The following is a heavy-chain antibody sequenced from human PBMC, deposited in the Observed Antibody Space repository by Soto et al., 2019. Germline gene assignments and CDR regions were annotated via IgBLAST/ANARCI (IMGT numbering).Heavy chain of an antibody. Sequence: SETLSLTCTVSGGSISSGGYYWSWIRQHPGKGLEWIGYIYYSGSTYYNPSLKSRVTISVDTSKNQFSLKLSSVTAADTAVYYCARDLNYYDSSGYYPLPNWFDPWGQGTLVTVSS. CDR3: ARDLNYYDSSGYYPLPNWFDP. D-gene: IGHD3-22*01. CDR2: IYYSGST. J-gene: IGHJ5*02. CDR1: GGSISSGGYY. V-gene: IGHV4-31*03.